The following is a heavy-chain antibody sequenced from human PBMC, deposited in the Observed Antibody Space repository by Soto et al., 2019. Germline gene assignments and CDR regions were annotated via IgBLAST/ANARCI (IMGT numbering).Heavy chain of an antibody. V-gene: IGHV3-48*02. J-gene: IGHJ4*02. CDR3: ASLAVWSGIYFDY. CDR1: GFTFSSYS. CDR2: ISSSSSTI. D-gene: IGHD3-3*01. Sequence: GGSLRLSCAASGFTFSSYSMNWVRQAPGKGLEWVSYISSSSSTIYYADSVKGRFTISRDNAKNSLYLQMNSLRDEDTSVYYCASLAVWSGIYFDYWGQGTLVTVSS.